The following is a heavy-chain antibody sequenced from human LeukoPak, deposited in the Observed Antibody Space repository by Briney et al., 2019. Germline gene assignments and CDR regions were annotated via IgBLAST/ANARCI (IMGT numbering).Heavy chain of an antibody. V-gene: IGHV3-23*01. D-gene: IGHD2-15*01. CDR2: ISGSGGST. CDR3: AKDQAKPGYCSGGSCYTGPN. Sequence: GGSLRLSCAASGFTFSSYAMSWVRQAPGKGLEWVSAISGSGGSTYYADSMKGRFTISRDNSKNTLYLQMNSLRAEDTAVYYCAKDQAKPGYCSGGSCYTGPNWGQGTLVTVSS. CDR1: GFTFSSYA. J-gene: IGHJ4*02.